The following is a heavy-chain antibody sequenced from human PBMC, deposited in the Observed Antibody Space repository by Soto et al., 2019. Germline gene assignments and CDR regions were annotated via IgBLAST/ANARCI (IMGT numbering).Heavy chain of an antibody. J-gene: IGHJ5*02. CDR1: GGSIGSDY. Sequence: SETLSLTCTVSGGSIGSDYWSWIRQPAGKGLEWIGRVYVRGSINYNPALKSRVTMSIEPSKNQISLKLSSVTAADTGVYYCASGHSSGWPTNWFDPRGPGTLVTVSS. D-gene: IGHD6-19*01. CDR3: ASGHSSGWPTNWFDP. CDR2: VYVRGSI. V-gene: IGHV4-4*07.